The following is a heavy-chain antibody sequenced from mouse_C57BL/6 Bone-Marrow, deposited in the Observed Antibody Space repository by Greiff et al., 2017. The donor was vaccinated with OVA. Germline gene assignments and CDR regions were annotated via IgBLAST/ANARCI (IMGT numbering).Heavy chain of an antibody. CDR1: GYAFSGYW. D-gene: IGHD6-1*01. V-gene: IGHV1-80*01. CDR2: IYTGDGDT. J-gene: IGHJ2*01. CDR3: ARSRVPYYCDY. Sequence: VQLKESGAELVKPGASVKISCKASGYAFSGYWMNWVKQRPGKGLEWIGQIYTGDGDTNYPGKFKGKATLTADKSSSTPYMQLSSLTSEDYAVYYCARSRVPYYCDYWGQGTTLTGSS.